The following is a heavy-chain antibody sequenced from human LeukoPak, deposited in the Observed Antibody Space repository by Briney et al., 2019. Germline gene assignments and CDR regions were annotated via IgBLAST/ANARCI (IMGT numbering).Heavy chain of an antibody. V-gene: IGHV3-23*01. CDR2: ISASAGST. CDR3: AKWLSGSSGYYYYGMDV. CDR1: GFTFSSYW. Sequence: GGSLRLSCAASGFTFSSYWMSWVRQAPGKGLEWVSGISASAGSTNYADSVKGRFTISRDNSKNTLYLQMNSLRAEDTAVYYCAKWLSGSSGYYYYGMDVWGQGTTVTVSS. D-gene: IGHD1-26*01. J-gene: IGHJ6*02.